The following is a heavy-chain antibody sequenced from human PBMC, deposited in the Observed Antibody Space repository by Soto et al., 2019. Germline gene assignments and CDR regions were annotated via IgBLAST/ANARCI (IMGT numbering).Heavy chain of an antibody. V-gene: IGHV5-51*01. D-gene: IGHD1-26*01. Sequence: DSLTISCKGSGYSFTNYWIGLVRQMPGKGLECMGIIYPGDSDTRYSPSFQGQVTISADKSISTAYLQWSSLKASDTAIYYCARSGTAGGDWFDPWGQGTLVTVSS. J-gene: IGHJ5*02. CDR1: GYSFTNYW. CDR3: ARSGTAGGDWFDP. CDR2: IYPGDSDT.